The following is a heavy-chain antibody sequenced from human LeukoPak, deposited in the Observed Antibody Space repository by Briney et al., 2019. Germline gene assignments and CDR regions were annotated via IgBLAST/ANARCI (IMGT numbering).Heavy chain of an antibody. CDR2: FHYSGTT. D-gene: IGHD1-26*01. CDR3: ARNGGSYSFGY. Sequence: SETLSLTCTVSGGSISSYYWSWIRQPPGKGLEWIGYFHYSGTTNYNPSLKSRVTISVDTSKNQFSLKLSSVTAADTAVYYCARNGGSYSFGYWGQGTLVTVSS. CDR1: GGSISSYY. V-gene: IGHV4-59*01. J-gene: IGHJ4*02.